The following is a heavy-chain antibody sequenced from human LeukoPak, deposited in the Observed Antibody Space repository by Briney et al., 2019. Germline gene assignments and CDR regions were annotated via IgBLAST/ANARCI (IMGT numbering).Heavy chain of an antibody. CDR2: INHSGST. CDR3: ARGTSSSWPY. V-gene: IGHV4-34*01. CDR1: GGSFSGYY. Sequence: SETLSLTCAVYGGSFSGYYWSWIRQPPGKGLEWIGEINHSGSTNYNPSLKSRVTISVDTSMNQFSLKLSSVTAADTAVYYCARGTSSSWPYWGQGTLVTVSS. D-gene: IGHD6-13*01. J-gene: IGHJ4*02.